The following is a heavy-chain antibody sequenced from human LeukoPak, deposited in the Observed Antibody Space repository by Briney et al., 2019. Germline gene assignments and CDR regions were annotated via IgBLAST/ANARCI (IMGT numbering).Heavy chain of an antibody. V-gene: IGHV3-23*01. CDR3: ARDRGGGWYNPNPDY. J-gene: IGHJ4*02. D-gene: IGHD6-19*01. Sequence: GGSLRLSCAASGFTFSSYAMSWVRQAPGKGLEWVSAISGSGGSTYYADSVKGRFTISRDNSKNTLYLQMNSLRAEDTAVYYCARDRGGGWYNPNPDYWGQGTLVTVSS. CDR2: ISGSGGST. CDR1: GFTFSSYA.